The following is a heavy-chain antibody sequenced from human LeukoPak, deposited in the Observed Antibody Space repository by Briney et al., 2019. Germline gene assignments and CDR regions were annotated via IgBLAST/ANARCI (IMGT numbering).Heavy chain of an antibody. J-gene: IGHJ4*02. Sequence: TGGSLRLSCAASGFTFSSYSMNWVRQAPGKGLEWVSSISSSSSYIYYADSVKGRFTISRDNAKNSLYLQMNSLRAEDTAVYYCAKADRDYDYVWGSYRPTTFDYWGQGTLVTVPS. CDR2: ISSSSSYI. CDR1: GFTFSSYS. V-gene: IGHV3-21*01. CDR3: AKADRDYDYVWGSYRPTTFDY. D-gene: IGHD3-16*02.